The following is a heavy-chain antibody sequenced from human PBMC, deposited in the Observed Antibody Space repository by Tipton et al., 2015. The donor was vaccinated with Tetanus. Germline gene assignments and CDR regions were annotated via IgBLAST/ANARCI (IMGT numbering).Heavy chain of an antibody. V-gene: IGHV1-69*01. CDR3: ARVPYYYERGPFDY. Sequence: QSGAEVKKPGSSVKVPCKASGGTFSSYAISWVRQAPGQGLEWMGGIIPIFGTANYAQKFQGRVTITADESTSTAYMELGSLRSEDTAVYYCARVPYYYERGPFDYWGQGTLGTVSS. J-gene: IGHJ4*02. CDR1: GGTFSSYA. D-gene: IGHD3-10*02. CDR2: IIPIFGTA.